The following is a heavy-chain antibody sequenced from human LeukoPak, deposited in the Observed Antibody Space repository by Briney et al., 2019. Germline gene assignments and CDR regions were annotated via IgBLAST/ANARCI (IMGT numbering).Heavy chain of an antibody. Sequence: SETLSLTCTVSGGSISSYYWSWIRQPAGKGLEWIGRIYTSGSTNYNPSLKSRVTMSVDTSKNQFSLKLSSVTAADTAVYYCARDRRYYDSSGYSYYFGYWGQGTLVTVSS. CDR1: GGSISSYY. CDR3: ARDRRYYDSSGYSYYFGY. CDR2: IYTSGST. D-gene: IGHD3-22*01. V-gene: IGHV4-4*07. J-gene: IGHJ4*02.